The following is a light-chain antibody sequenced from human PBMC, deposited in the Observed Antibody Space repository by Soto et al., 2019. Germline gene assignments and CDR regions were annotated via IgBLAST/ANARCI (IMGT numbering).Light chain of an antibody. CDR2: KAS. CDR1: QSISSW. CDR3: EQYNCYSYT. J-gene: IGKJ2*01. Sequence: DIQMTQSPSTLSASVGDRVTITCRASQSISSWLAWYQQKPGKAPKLLIYKASSLESGVPSRFSGSGSGTEFTLTISRLQPDDFATYYCEQYNCYSYTCGQGPKLEIK. V-gene: IGKV1-5*03.